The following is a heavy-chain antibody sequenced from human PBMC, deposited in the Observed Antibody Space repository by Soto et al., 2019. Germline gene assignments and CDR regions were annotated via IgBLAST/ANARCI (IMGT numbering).Heavy chain of an antibody. CDR2: IIPIFGTA. J-gene: IGHJ5*02. CDR3: AISPREVRGVIGYNWFDP. V-gene: IGHV1-69*06. D-gene: IGHD3-10*01. Sequence: SVKVSCKASGGTFSSYAISWVRQAPGQGLEWMGGIIPIFGTANYAQKFQGRVTITADKSTSTAYMELSSLRSEDTAVYYCAISPREVRGVIGYNWFDPWGQGTLVTVSS. CDR1: GGTFSSYA.